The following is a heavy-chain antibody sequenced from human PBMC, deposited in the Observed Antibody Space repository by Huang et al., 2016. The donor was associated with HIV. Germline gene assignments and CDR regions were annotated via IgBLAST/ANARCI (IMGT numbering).Heavy chain of an antibody. CDR1: GFTFDDYA. V-gene: IGHV3-9*01. CDR2: INWKSGNI. Sequence: EVQLVESGGGLVRPGRSLRLSCAASGFTFDDYAMHGVRQTPGKGLWWVAGINWKSGNIAYADSVRGRFTISRDNAKNSLYLQMNSLRPEDTALYYCAKDWGYDFGAFDFWGRGTMVTVSS. CDR3: AKDWGYDFGAFDF. D-gene: IGHD3-16*01. J-gene: IGHJ3*01.